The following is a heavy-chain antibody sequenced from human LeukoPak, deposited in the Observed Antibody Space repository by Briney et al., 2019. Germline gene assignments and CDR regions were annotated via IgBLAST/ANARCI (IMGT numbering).Heavy chain of an antibody. CDR2: MNADGRTT. D-gene: IGHD1-7*01. V-gene: IGHV3-74*01. Sequence: PGGSLRLSCAASGSTFSSSWMRWVRHGPGKGLVWVARMNADGRTTNYADSVKGRFTISRDNAKNTLYLQMNSLRTEDAAVYYCARAGNYYFDLWGRGTQVTVSS. J-gene: IGHJ2*01. CDR3: ARAGNYYFDL. CDR1: GSTFSSSW.